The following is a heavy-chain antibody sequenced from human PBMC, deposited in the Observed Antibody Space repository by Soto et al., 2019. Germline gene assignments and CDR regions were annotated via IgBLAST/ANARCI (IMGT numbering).Heavy chain of an antibody. CDR3: ARVLRDYVRGRNGMDV. D-gene: IGHD3-16*01. Sequence: SETLSLTCAVYGGSFSGYYWSWIRQPPGKGLEWIGEINHSGSANYNPSLKSRVTISVDTSKNQFSLKLSSVTAADTAVYYCARVLRDYVRGRNGMDVWGQGTTVTVSS. V-gene: IGHV4-34*01. J-gene: IGHJ6*02. CDR2: INHSGSA. CDR1: GGSFSGYY.